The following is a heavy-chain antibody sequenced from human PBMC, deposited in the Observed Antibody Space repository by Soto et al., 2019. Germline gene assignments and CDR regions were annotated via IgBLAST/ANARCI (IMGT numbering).Heavy chain of an antibody. CDR3: VAEQQLVDY. J-gene: IGHJ4*02. CDR2: INHSGST. D-gene: IGHD6-13*01. V-gene: IGHV4-34*01. CDR1: GGSFSGYY. Sequence: PLETLSLTCAVYGGSFSGYYWSWIRQPPGKGLEWIGEINHSGSTNYNPSLKSRVTISVDTSKNQFSLKLSSVTAADTAVYYCVAEQQLVDYWGQGTLVTVSS.